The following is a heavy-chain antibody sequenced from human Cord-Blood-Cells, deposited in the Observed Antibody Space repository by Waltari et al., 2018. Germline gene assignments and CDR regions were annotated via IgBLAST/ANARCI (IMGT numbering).Heavy chain of an antibody. CDR1: GGSISSSSYY. Sequence: QLQLQESGPGLVKPSETLSLTCTVSGGSISSSSYYWGWIRQPPGKGLEWIGSIYYSGGTYYNPSLKSRVTISVDTSKNQFSLKLSSVTAADTAVYYCASSHRVVRGVIIYFQHWGQGTLVTVSS. V-gene: IGHV4-39*01. D-gene: IGHD3-10*01. CDR2: IYYSGGT. J-gene: IGHJ1*01. CDR3: ASSHRVVRGVIIYFQH.